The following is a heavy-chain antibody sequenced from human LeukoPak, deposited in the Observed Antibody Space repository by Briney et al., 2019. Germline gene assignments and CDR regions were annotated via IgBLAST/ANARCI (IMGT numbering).Heavy chain of an antibody. J-gene: IGHJ3*02. CDR3: ARTTTVVTPGQWVAFDI. V-gene: IGHV4-31*03. CDR2: IYYSGST. Sequence: ASQTLSLTCTVSGGSISSGGYYWSWIRQHPGKGLEWIGYIYYSGSTYYNPSFKSRVTISVDTSKNQFSLKLSSVTAADTAVYYCARTTTVVTPGQWVAFDIWGQGTMVTVSS. CDR1: GGSISSGGYY. D-gene: IGHD4-23*01.